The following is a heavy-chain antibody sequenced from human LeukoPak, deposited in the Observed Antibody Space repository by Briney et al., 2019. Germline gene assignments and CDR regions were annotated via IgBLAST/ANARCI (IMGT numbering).Heavy chain of an antibody. J-gene: IGHJ4*02. CDR2: ISSSGSTI. CDR1: GFTFSSYE. D-gene: IGHD3-22*01. Sequence: GGSPRLSCAASGFTFSSYEMNWVRQAPGKGLEWVSYISSSGSTIYYADSVKGRFTISRDNAKNSLYLQMNSLRAEDTAVYYCARHARKWLLLPEYYFDYWGQGTLVTVSS. CDR3: ARHARKWLLLPEYYFDY. V-gene: IGHV3-48*03.